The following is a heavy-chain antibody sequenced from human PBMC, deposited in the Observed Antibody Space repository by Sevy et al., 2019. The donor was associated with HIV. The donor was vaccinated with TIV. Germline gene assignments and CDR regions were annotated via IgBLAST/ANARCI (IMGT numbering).Heavy chain of an antibody. CDR3: ARSWDYWGQMGY. CDR2: IKQDGSDK. CDR1: GFTFNNYW. V-gene: IGHV3-7*03. Sequence: GESLRLSCAASGFTFNNYWMTWVRQAPGKGLEWVANIKQDGSDKYYMESVKGRFNISRDNTKNSLYLQLNSLRAEDTAVYYCARSWDYWGQMGYWGQGTLVTVSS. J-gene: IGHJ4*02. D-gene: IGHD7-27*01.